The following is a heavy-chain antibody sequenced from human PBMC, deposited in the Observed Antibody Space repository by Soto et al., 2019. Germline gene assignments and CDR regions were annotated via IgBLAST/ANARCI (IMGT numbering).Heavy chain of an antibody. V-gene: IGHV1-3*01. CDR1: GYTFTSYA. J-gene: IGHJ5*02. CDR2: INAGNGNT. Sequence: ASVKFSCKASGYTFTSYAMHWVRQAPGQRLEWMGWINAGNGNTKYSQKFQGRVTITRDTSASTAYMELSSLRSEDTAVYYCARVGEAMVRGVTYNWFDPWGQGTLVTVSS. D-gene: IGHD3-10*01. CDR3: ARVGEAMVRGVTYNWFDP.